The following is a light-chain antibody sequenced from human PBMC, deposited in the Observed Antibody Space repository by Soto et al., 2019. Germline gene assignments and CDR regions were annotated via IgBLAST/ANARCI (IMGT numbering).Light chain of an antibody. CDR2: DVT. Sequence: QSALTQPPSASGSPGQSATISCTGTSSDVGTHGYVSWYQQHAGKAPKLMIYDVTKRPSGVPDRFSGSKSANTASLTVSGLQAEDEADYYCMCYAGGNNWVFGGGTKVPVL. V-gene: IGLV2-8*01. J-gene: IGLJ3*02. CDR3: MCYAGGNNWV. CDR1: SSDVGTHGY.